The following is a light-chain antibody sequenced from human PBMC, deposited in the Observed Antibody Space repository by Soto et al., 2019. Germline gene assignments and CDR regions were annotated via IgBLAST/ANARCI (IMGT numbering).Light chain of an antibody. CDR1: SRDIGGYNY. CDR3: SSYTSNSTPLV. CDR2: DVI. V-gene: IGLV2-14*03. Sequence: HFALTQAVSVSGSPGRLRPLPYNRNSRDIGGYNYVSWYQQHPGKAPKLMIYDVIHRPSGVSNRFSGSKSGNTASLTISGLQAEDEADYYCSSYTSNSTPLVFGTGTKVTVL. J-gene: IGLJ1*01.